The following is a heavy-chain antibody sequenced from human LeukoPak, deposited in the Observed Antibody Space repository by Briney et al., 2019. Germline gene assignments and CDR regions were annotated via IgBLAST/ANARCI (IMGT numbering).Heavy chain of an antibody. D-gene: IGHD3-10*01. J-gene: IGHJ4*02. V-gene: IGHV4-59*12. CDR2: IHYSGST. CDR1: GGSISSYY. CDR3: AAGYGSGNAYFAY. Sequence: KPSETLSLTCTVSGGSISSYYWSWIRQPPGKGLECIGYIHYSGSTNYNPSLKSRVIISVDTSKHQFSLRLSSVTAADTAVYYCAAGYGSGNAYFAYWGQGTLVTVSS.